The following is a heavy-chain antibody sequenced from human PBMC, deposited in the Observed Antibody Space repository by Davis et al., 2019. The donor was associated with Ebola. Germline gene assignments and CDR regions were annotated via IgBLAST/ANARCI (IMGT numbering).Heavy chain of an antibody. D-gene: IGHD2-2*03. CDR2: ISSSSSYI. CDR1: GFTFSSYA. CDR3: ARDLGLPRNGWYFDY. J-gene: IGHJ4*02. Sequence: PGGSLRLSCAASGFTFSSYAMSWVRQAPGKGLEWVSSISSSSSYIYYADSVKGRFTISRDNAKNSLYLQMNSLRAEDTAVYYCARDLGLPRNGWYFDYWGQGTLVTVSS. V-gene: IGHV3-21*01.